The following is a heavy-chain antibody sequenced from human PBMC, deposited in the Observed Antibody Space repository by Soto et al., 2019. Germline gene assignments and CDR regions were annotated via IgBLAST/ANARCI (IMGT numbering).Heavy chain of an antibody. D-gene: IGHD5-18*01. CDR3: ARADTAMGYGMDV. J-gene: IGHJ6*02. CDR1: GCSIRAYY. V-gene: IGHV4-59*06. CDR2: IYYSGST. Sequence: SEPLSPTCSASGCSIRAYYWSWIRQPPGKGLEWIGYIYYSGSTYYNPSLKSRVTISVDTSKNQFSLKLSSVTAADTAVYYCARADTAMGYGMDVWGQGTTVT.